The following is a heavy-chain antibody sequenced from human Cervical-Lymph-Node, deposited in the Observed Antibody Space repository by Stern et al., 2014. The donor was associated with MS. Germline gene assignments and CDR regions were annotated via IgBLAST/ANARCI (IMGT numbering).Heavy chain of an antibody. CDR3: ARERDNSYAFDS. CDR1: GGTFSTSM. CDR2: ISPMFGRA. J-gene: IGHJ4*02. V-gene: IGHV1-69*01. D-gene: IGHD3-16*01. Sequence: QVQLVESGAEMRKPGSSVRVSCKASGGTFSTSMISWLRQAPGQGLEWMGGISPMFGRANYAQKFQGSVTITADESTSTVYMGLTSLRSEDTGVYYCARERDNSYAFDSWGQGTLLTVSS.